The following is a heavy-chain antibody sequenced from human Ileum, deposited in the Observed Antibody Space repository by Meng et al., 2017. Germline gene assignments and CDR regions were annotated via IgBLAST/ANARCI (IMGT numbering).Heavy chain of an antibody. CDR2: IHYSGST. J-gene: IGHJ4*02. CDR3: ARRIRGGSYLG. V-gene: IGHV4-34*01. CDR1: GDSFTDYY. D-gene: IGHD1-26*01. Sequence: QLQLMPWGAGMCKPSETLSLTCNVYGDSFTDYYWNWIRQPPGKGLEWIGEIHYSGSTNYNPSLESRVTISGDTSQKQFSLRLSSVTAADTAVYYCARRIRGGSYLGWGQGTLVTVSS.